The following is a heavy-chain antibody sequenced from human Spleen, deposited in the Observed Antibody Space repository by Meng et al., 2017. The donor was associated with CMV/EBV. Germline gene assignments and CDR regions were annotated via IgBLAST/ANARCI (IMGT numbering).Heavy chain of an antibody. D-gene: IGHD1-26*01. J-gene: IGHJ4*02. CDR2: IKQDGSEK. CDR3: ARGRGGIYWVDY. CDR1: GFTFSSYW. Sequence: GGSLRLSCAASGFTFSSYWMSWVRQAPGKGLEWVANIKQDGSEKYYVDSLKGRFTISRDNAKKSLYLQMNSLRAEDTAVYYCARGRGGIYWVDYWGQGTLVTVSS. V-gene: IGHV3-7*01.